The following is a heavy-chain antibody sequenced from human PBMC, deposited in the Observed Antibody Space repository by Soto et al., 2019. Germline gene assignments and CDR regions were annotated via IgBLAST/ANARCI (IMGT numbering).Heavy chain of an antibody. CDR1: GFTFDDYA. J-gene: IGHJ4*02. Sequence: PGGSLRLSCAASGFTFDDYAMHWVRQAPGKRLEWVSGISWNSGSIGYADSVKGRFTISRDNAKNSLYLQMNSLRAEDTALYYCAKEGGTGFDYWGQGTLVTVSS. V-gene: IGHV3-9*01. CDR2: ISWNSGSI. D-gene: IGHD2-8*02. CDR3: AKEGGTGFDY.